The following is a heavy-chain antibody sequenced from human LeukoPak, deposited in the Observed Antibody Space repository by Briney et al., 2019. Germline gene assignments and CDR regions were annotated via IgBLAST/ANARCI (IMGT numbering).Heavy chain of an antibody. CDR1: GFTFSSYG. V-gene: IGHV3-30*02. CDR2: IRYDGSNK. Sequence: PGGSLRLSCAASGFTFSSYGMHWVRQAPGKGLEGVAFIRYDGSNKYYADSVKGRFTISRDNSKNTLYLQMNSLRAEDTAAYYCAKGEIVVVPAAIAIWGQGTLVTVSS. CDR3: AKGEIVVVPAAIAI. D-gene: IGHD2-2*01. J-gene: IGHJ4*02.